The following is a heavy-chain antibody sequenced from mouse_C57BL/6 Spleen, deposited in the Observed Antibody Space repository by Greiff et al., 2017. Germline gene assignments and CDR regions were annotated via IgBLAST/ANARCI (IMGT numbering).Heavy chain of an antibody. V-gene: IGHV1-82*01. CDR1: GYAFSSSW. J-gene: IGHJ4*01. CDR2: IYPGDGDT. CDR3: ARKGATDYYAMDY. Sequence: QVQLQQSGPELVKPGASVKISCKASGYAFSSSWMNWVKQRPGKGLEWIGRIYPGDGDTNYTGKFKGKATLTAAKTSSTAYMQLSSLTSEDSAVYFCARKGATDYYAMDYWGQGTSVTVSS. D-gene: IGHD3-1*01.